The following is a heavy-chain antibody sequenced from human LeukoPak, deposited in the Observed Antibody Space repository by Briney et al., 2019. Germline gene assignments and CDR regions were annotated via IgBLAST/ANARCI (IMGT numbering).Heavy chain of an antibody. CDR3: AKDSRGYYSSDYYPPYPDY. J-gene: IGHJ4*02. CDR1: GFTFSSYA. Sequence: PGGSLRLSCAASGFTFSSYAMSWVRQAPGKGLEWVSAISGSGGSTYYADSVKGRFTISRDNSKNTLYLQMNSLRAEDTAVYYCAKDSRGYYSSDYYPPYPDYWGQGTLVTVSS. D-gene: IGHD3-22*01. CDR2: ISGSGGST. V-gene: IGHV3-23*01.